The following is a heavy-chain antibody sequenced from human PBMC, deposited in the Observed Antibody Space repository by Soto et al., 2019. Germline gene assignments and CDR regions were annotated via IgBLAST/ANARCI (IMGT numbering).Heavy chain of an antibody. CDR1: GFTFSSYG. Sequence: QVQLVESGGGVVQPGRSLRLSCAASGFTFSSYGMHWVRQAPGKGLEWVAVIWYDGSNKYYADSVKGRFTISRDNSKNTLDLQMNSLRAEDTAVYYCARDWDGWSYYYYGMDVWGQGTTVTVSS. CDR2: IWYDGSNK. CDR3: ARDWDGWSYYYYGMDV. D-gene: IGHD6-19*01. J-gene: IGHJ6*02. V-gene: IGHV3-33*01.